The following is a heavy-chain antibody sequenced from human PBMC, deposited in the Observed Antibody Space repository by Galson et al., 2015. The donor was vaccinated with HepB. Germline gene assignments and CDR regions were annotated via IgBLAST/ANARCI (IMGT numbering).Heavy chain of an antibody. CDR2: IIPIFGTA. D-gene: IGHD2-2*01. J-gene: IGHJ3*02. V-gene: IGHV1-69*13. Sequence: SVKVSCKASGGTFSSYAISWVRQAPGQGLEWMGGIIPIFGTANYAQKFQGRVTITADESTGTAYMELSSLRSEDTAVYYCARRAPSWVVVPAAILHRAQGDNDAFDIWGQGTMVTVSS. CDR3: ARRAPSWVVVPAAILHRAQGDNDAFDI. CDR1: GGTFSSYA.